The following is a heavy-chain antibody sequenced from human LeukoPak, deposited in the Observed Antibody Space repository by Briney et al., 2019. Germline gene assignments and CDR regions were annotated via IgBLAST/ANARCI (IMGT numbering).Heavy chain of an antibody. J-gene: IGHJ4*02. CDR3: ARGFRSVTTWGYFDY. CDR1: GFTVSTNY. D-gene: IGHD4-17*01. Sequence: GGSLRLSCAASGFTVSTNYMSWVRQAPGKGLEWVSLIYSGGNTYYADSVKGRFTISRDNSKNTLYLQMNSLRAEDTAVYYCARGFRSVTTWGYFDYWGQGSLVTVSS. CDR2: IYSGGNT. V-gene: IGHV3-66*01.